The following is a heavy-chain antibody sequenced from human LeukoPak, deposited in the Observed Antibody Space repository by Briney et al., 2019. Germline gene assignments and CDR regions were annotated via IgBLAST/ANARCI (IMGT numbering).Heavy chain of an antibody. CDR2: ISGGTT. CDR1: GFTFGDYL. D-gene: IGHD6-19*01. V-gene: IGHV3-49*03. Sequence: PGGSLRLSRTASGFTFGDYLMSWFRQAPGKGLEWIGFISGGTTEYAASVKGRFTISRDDSTSIAYLQMNSLTTEDTAVYYCSRGSGWLSVYWGQGILVTVSS. J-gene: IGHJ4*02. CDR3: SRGSGWLSVY.